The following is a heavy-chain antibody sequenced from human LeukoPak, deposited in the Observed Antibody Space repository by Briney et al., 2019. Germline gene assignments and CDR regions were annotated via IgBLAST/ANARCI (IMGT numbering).Heavy chain of an antibody. CDR3: AREMDRAWFDP. CDR2: INHSGST. V-gene: IGHV4-34*01. J-gene: IGHJ5*02. D-gene: IGHD5-24*01. Sequence: SETLSLTCAVYGGSFSGYYWNWIRQPPGKGLEWIGEINHSGSTNYNPSLKSRVTISTDMSKNQFSLKLSSVTAADTAVYYCAREMDRAWFDPWGQGTLVTVSS. CDR1: GGSFSGYY.